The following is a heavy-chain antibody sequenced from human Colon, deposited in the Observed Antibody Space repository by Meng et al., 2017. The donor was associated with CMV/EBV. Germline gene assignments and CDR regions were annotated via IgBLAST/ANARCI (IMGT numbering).Heavy chain of an antibody. Sequence: GESLKISCAASGFGFNNHAMSWVRRAPGKGLEWVSIIYAGAGSTFYADSVKGRFTISRDNSKNTLYLQMNSLRAEDTAVYYCAKDLWTTGTYFDYWGQGTLVTVSS. CDR1: GFGFNNHA. V-gene: IGHV3-23*03. CDR2: IYAGAGST. CDR3: AKDLWTTGTYFDY. J-gene: IGHJ4*02. D-gene: IGHD1-1*01.